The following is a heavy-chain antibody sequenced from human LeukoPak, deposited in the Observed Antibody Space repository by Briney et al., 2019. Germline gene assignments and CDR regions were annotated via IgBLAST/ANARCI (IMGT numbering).Heavy chain of an antibody. Sequence: GGSLRLSCAASGFSFSTYAMSWVRQAPGKGLEWVSAISGSGGSTYYADSVKGRFTISRDNSKNTLYLQMNSLRAEDTAVYYCAKGIAGYCSSTSCYPYNWFDPWGQGTLVTVSS. CDR3: AKGIAGYCSSTSCYPYNWFDP. V-gene: IGHV3-23*01. J-gene: IGHJ5*02. CDR2: ISGSGGST. D-gene: IGHD2-2*01. CDR1: GFSFSTYA.